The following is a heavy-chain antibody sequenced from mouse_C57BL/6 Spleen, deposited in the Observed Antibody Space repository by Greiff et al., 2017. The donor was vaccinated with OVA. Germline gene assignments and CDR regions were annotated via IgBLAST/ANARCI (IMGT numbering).Heavy chain of an antibody. CDR1: GYTFTDYY. D-gene: IGHD2-1*01. CDR2: IGPGSGST. J-gene: IGHJ2*01. CDR3: ARSTVYFDY. Sequence: QVQLKQSGAELVKPGASVKISCKASGYTFTDYYINWVKQRPGQGLEWIGKIGPGSGSTYYNEKFKGKATLAADKSPSTAHMQASSLTSDDSSVYFGARSTVYFDYWGQGTTLTVSS. V-gene: IGHV1-77*01.